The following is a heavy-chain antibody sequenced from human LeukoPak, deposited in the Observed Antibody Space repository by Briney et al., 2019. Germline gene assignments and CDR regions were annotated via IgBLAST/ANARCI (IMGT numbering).Heavy chain of an antibody. Sequence: GGPLRLSCAASGFTFSSYAMHWVRQAPGKGLEWVAVISYDGSNKYYADSVKGRFTISRDNSKNMLYLQMNSLRAEDTAVYYCARSDFWSGYPIDYWGQGTLVTVSS. CDR3: ARSDFWSGYPIDY. CDR1: GFTFSSYA. D-gene: IGHD3-3*01. V-gene: IGHV3-30*04. J-gene: IGHJ4*02. CDR2: ISYDGSNK.